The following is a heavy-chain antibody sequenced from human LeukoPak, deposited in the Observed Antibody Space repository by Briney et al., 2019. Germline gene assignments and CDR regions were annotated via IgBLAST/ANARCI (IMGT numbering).Heavy chain of an antibody. J-gene: IGHJ3*02. CDR1: GYTFTSYY. CDR2: INPSGGST. CDR3: AREKLIAAAGTHDAFDI. Sequence: ASVKVSCKASGYTFTSYYMHWVRQAPGQGLEWMGIINPSGGSTSYAQKFQGRVTMTRDTSTSTVYMELSSLRSEDTAVYYCAREKLIAAAGTHDAFDIWGQGTMVTVSS. D-gene: IGHD6-13*01. V-gene: IGHV1-46*01.